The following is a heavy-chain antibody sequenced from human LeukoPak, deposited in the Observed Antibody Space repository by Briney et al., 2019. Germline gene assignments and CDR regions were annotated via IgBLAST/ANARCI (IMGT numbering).Heavy chain of an antibody. V-gene: IGHV3-23*01. Sequence: GGSLRLSCAASGFTFSSYAMNWVRQAPGKGLEWVSFIRGSGGSTYYADSVKGRFTISRDNSKNMLYLQMNSLRAEDTAVYYCARGMTMVTNNWFDPWGQGTLVTVSS. CDR3: ARGMTMVTNNWFDP. CDR1: GFTFSSYA. CDR2: IRGSGGST. J-gene: IGHJ5*02. D-gene: IGHD4-17*01.